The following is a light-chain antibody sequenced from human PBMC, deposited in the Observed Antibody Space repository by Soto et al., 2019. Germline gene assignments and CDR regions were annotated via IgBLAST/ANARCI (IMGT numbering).Light chain of an antibody. CDR1: QSINSS. CDR3: QESFSTLWGT. J-gene: IGKJ1*01. V-gene: IGKV1-39*01. CDR2: GAS. Sequence: IQMTQSPSSLSASVGDRVTITCRTSQSINSSLNWYQQKPGKAPKLLIYGASSLLSGVPLRFSGSGSGTDFTLTISSLQPEDFATYYCQESFSTLWGTCGQGTKVDIK.